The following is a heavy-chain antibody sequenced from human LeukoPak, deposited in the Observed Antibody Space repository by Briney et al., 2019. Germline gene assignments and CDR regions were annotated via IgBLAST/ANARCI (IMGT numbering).Heavy chain of an antibody. J-gene: IGHJ4*02. D-gene: IGHD1-26*01. CDR3: AKDGEPDPYYFDY. CDR2: ISGSGGST. Sequence: GGSLRLSCAASGFTFSSHAMSWVRQAPGKGLEWVSAISGSGGSTYYADSVKGRFTISRDNSKNTLYLQMNSLRAEDTAVYYCAKDGEPDPYYFDYWGQGTLVTVSS. V-gene: IGHV3-23*01. CDR1: GFTFSSHA.